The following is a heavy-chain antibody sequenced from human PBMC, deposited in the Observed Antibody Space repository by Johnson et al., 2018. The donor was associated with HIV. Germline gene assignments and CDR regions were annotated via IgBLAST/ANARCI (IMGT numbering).Heavy chain of an antibody. V-gene: IGHV3-7*01. Sequence: VQLVESGGGLVQPGGSLRLSCAASGFTFSSYWMSWVRQAPGKGLEWVAKIKQDGSEKYYVDSVKGRFTISRDNAKNSLYLQMNSLRAEDTAVYYCARDEYPLRAAAWKSAFDIWGQGTMVTVSS. CDR1: GFTFSSYW. CDR2: IKQDGSEK. J-gene: IGHJ3*02. D-gene: IGHD6-13*01. CDR3: ARDEYPLRAAAWKSAFDI.